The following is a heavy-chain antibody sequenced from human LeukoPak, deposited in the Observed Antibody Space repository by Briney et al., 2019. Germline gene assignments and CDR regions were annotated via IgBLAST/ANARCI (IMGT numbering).Heavy chain of an antibody. J-gene: IGHJ5*01. D-gene: IGHD2-2*01. CDR3: ARLWGYCSSTSCYGASYFDS. CDR1: GGSINSYY. CDR2: IHYSGNT. Sequence: SETLSLTCTVAGGSINSYYWSWIRQPPGKGLEWVGYIHYSGNTNYNPSLKSRVTISIDMYKKQFSLKLSSVTAADTAVYYCARLWGYCSSTSCYGASYFDSWGQGTLVTVSS. V-gene: IGHV4-59*01.